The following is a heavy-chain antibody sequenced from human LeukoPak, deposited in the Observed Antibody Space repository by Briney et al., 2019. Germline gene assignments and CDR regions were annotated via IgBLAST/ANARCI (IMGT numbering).Heavy chain of an antibody. CDR1: GFTVSSTY. Sequence: PGGSLRLSCAASGFTVSSTYMNWVRQAPGTGLEWVSVITSGGNSYYADSVKGRFTISRDNSKNTLYLQMNSLGAEDTAVYYCARGQCSSPSCRYFDYWGQGTLVTVSS. J-gene: IGHJ4*02. CDR2: ITSGGNS. V-gene: IGHV3-66*01. D-gene: IGHD2-2*01. CDR3: ARGQCSSPSCRYFDY.